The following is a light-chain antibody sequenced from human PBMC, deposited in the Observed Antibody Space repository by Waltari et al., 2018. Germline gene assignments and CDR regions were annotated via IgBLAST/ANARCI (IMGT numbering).Light chain of an antibody. V-gene: IGLV1-51*02. Sequence: QSVLTQPPSVSAAPGQKVTNSCSGSSPNIGKHYVSCYQHLPGTAPKVLIYENNKRPSGIPDRFSGSTSGTSATLGITGLQTGDEADYYCGTWDRSLSVGVFGGGTKLTVL. CDR2: ENN. CDR1: SPNIGKHY. J-gene: IGLJ3*02. CDR3: GTWDRSLSVGV.